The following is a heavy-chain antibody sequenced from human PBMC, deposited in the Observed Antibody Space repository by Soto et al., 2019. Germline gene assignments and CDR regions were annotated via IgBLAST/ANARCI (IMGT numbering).Heavy chain of an antibody. CDR2: IRGSATTT. D-gene: IGHD2-21*02. Sequence: EVQLLESGGGLVQPGGSLRLSCVASGFTFSNYAMSWVRQAPGKGLEWVSAIRGSATTTYYADSVKGRFTISRDNSKNTLYLQMNSLRVEDTAIYYCAKDILEVTSGMDVWGQGTTVTVSS. CDR1: GFTFSNYA. J-gene: IGHJ6*02. V-gene: IGHV3-23*01. CDR3: AKDILEVTSGMDV.